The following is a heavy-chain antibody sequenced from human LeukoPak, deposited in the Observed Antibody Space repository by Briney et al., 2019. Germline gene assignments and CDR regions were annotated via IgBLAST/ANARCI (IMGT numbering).Heavy chain of an antibody. J-gene: IGHJ4*02. CDR3: ASQKSVDTFDY. CDR1: GGSISSGGYY. V-gene: IGHV4-61*08. CDR2: IYYSGST. D-gene: IGHD5-18*01. Sequence: PSETLSLTCTVSGGSISSGGYYWSWIRQHPGKGLEWIGYIYYSGSTNYNPSLKSRVTISVDTSKNQFSLKLSSVTAADTAVYYCASQKSVDTFDYWGQGTLVTVSS.